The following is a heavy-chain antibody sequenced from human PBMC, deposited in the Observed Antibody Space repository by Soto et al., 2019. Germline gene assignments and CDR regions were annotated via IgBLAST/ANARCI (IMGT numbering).Heavy chain of an antibody. J-gene: IGHJ3*02. CDR1: GYTFTSYG. V-gene: IGHV1-18*01. CDR2: ISAYNGNT. Sequence: QVQLVQSGAEVKKPGASVKVSCKASGYTFTSYGISWVRQAPGQGLEWMGWISAYNGNTNYAQKLQGRVTMTTDTSTSTAYMELRSLRSDDTAVYYCERCLTSDDFWSCYYTGAFDIWGQGTMVTVSS. D-gene: IGHD3-3*01. CDR3: ERCLTSDDFWSCYYTGAFDI.